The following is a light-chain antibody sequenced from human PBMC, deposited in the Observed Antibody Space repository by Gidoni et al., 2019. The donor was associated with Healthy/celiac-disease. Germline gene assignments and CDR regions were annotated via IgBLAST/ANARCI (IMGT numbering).Light chain of an antibody. CDR1: SSDVGVYTH. CDR3: SSYRSSSTPVV. V-gene: IGLV2-14*01. Sequence: QSALTQPASVSGSPGQSLTIPCTGTSSDVGVYTHVSWYQQHPGKAPKLMIYEVSNRPSGVSNRFSGSKSGNTASLTISGLQAEDEADYYCSSYRSSSTPVVFGGGTKLTVL. J-gene: IGLJ2*01. CDR2: EVS.